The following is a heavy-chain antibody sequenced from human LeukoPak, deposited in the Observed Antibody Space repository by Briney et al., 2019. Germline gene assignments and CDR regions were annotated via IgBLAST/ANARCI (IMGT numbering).Heavy chain of an antibody. D-gene: IGHD2-2*01. CDR3: ARDDQLLAFDY. J-gene: IGHJ4*02. CDR2: INPSGGST. Sequence: ASVKVSCKASGYTFTSYAMNWVRQAPGQGLEWMGIINPSGGSTSYAQKFQGRVTMTRDTSTSTVYMELSSLRSEDTAVYYCARDDQLLAFDYWGQGTLVTVSS. CDR1: GYTFTSYA. V-gene: IGHV1-46*01.